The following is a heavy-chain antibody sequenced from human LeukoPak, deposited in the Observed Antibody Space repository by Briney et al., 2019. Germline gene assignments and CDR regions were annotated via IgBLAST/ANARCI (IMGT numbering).Heavy chain of an antibody. CDR2: IYTSGST. J-gene: IGHJ5*02. Sequence: SETLSLTCAVYGESFSDYYWSWIRQPAGKGLERIGSIYTSGSTNYNPSLKSRATMSVDTSKNQFSLKLSSVTAADTAVYYCASRKTRRGVQLGEPNPWGQGTLVTVSS. CDR3: ASRKTRRGVQLGEPNP. CDR1: GESFSDYY. V-gene: IGHV4-59*10. D-gene: IGHD3-10*01.